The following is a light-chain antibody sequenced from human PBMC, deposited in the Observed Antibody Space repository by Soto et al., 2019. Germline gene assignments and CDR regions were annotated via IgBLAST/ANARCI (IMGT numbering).Light chain of an antibody. J-gene: IGLJ1*01. CDR1: SSAVGGYNY. CDR3: SSYVGTNSYV. Sequence: QSVLTQPPSASGSPGQSVTLSCTGTSSAVGGYNYVSWYQQHPGKAPKLIIYEVYKRPSGVPDRFSGSKSGNTAALTVSGLQAEDEADYYCSSYVGTNSYVFGTGTKVTVL. CDR2: EVY. V-gene: IGLV2-8*01.